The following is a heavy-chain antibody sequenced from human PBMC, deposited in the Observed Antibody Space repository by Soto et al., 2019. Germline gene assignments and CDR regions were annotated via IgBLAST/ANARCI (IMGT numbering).Heavy chain of an antibody. J-gene: IGHJ4*02. Sequence: PGGSLRLSGAASGITFSSHAMSWVRQAPGKGLEWVSAISGSGGSTYYADSVKGRFTISRDNSKNTLNMKMNSLRPDATAVYYCPKALRYSCGWYPYYFGYCSQLHLFTACS. D-gene: IGHD6-19*01. V-gene: IGHV3-23*01. CDR3: PKALRYSCGWYPYYFGY. CDR2: ISGSGGST. CDR1: GITFSSHA.